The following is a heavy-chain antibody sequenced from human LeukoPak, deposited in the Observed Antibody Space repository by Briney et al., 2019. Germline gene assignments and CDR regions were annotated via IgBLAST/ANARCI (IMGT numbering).Heavy chain of an antibody. D-gene: IGHD3-9*01. CDR1: GFTFSDYY. Sequence: GGSLRLSCAASGFTFSDYYMSWIRQAPGKGLEWVSYISSSGSTIYYADSVKGRFTISRDNAKNSLYLQMNSLRAEDTAVYYCARVDILTANAFDIWGQGTMVTVSS. V-gene: IGHV3-11*01. J-gene: IGHJ3*02. CDR3: ARVDILTANAFDI. CDR2: ISSSGSTI.